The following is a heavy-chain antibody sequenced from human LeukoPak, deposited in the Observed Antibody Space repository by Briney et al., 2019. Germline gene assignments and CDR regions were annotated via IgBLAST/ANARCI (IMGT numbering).Heavy chain of an antibody. D-gene: IGHD2-21*01. J-gene: IGHJ3*02. CDR1: GITFSNYA. V-gene: IGHV3-23*01. Sequence: GGSLRLSCAAPGITFSNYAVSWFRQAPGKGLEWVSSITGNGGGAYYADFGKGRFTISRDNSKSTLYLQMSNLRAEDTAVYYCAKDPNGDYVGAFDMWGPGTVVTVSS. CDR2: ITGNGGGA. CDR3: AKDPNGDYVGAFDM.